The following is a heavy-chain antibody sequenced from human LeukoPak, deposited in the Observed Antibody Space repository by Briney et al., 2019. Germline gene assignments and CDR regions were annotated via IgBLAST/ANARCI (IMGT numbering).Heavy chain of an antibody. V-gene: IGHV3-23*01. CDR3: AKDLGYCSSTSCYTSGFAFDI. CDR1: GFTFSSYA. CDR2: ISGSGGST. Sequence: GGSLRLSCAASGFTFSSYAMSWVRQAPGKGLEWVSAISGSGGSTYYADSVKGRFTISRDNSKNTLYLQMNSLRAEDTAVYYCAKDLGYCSSTSCYTSGFAFDIWGQGTMVTVSS. D-gene: IGHD2-2*02. J-gene: IGHJ3*02.